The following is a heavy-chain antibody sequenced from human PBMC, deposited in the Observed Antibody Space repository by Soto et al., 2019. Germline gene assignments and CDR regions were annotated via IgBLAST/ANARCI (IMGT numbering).Heavy chain of an antibody. CDR3: AVVPTSHYNDSHASSYP. CDR1: GGTFSTYT. J-gene: IGHJ5*02. D-gene: IGHD3-22*01. Sequence: QVQLVQSGAEVKKPGSSVKVSCKASGGTFSTYTITWVRQAPGQGLEWMGRIIPIIGIINYAQKFQGRVTITADKFTGTAYMELTRLSSDDTAVYYCAVVPTSHYNDSHASSYPWGQGTLVTVSS. V-gene: IGHV1-69*02. CDR2: IIPIIGII.